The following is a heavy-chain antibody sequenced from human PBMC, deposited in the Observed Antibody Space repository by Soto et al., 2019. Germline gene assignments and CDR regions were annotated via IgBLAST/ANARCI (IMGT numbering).Heavy chain of an antibody. CDR3: AKADEWLGPFDY. CDR2: ISYDGSNK. Sequence: PVGSLRLSCAASGFTFSSYGMHWVRQAPGKGLEWVAVISYDGSNKYYADSVKGRFTISRDNSKSTLYLQMNSLRAEDTAVYYCAKADEWLGPFDYWGQGTLVTVSS. D-gene: IGHD6-19*01. V-gene: IGHV3-30*18. CDR1: GFTFSSYG. J-gene: IGHJ4*02.